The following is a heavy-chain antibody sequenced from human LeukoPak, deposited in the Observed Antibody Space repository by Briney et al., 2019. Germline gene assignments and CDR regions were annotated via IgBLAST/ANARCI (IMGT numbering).Heavy chain of an antibody. CDR1: GFTFSSYA. D-gene: IGHD3-3*01. V-gene: IGHV3-23*01. J-gene: IGHJ4*02. CDR3: AKDRGVLRFLEWLLSYFDY. Sequence: PGGSLRLSCATSGFTFSSYAMTWVRQAPGKGLEWVSAISGSGGSTYYADSVKGRFTTSRDNSKNTLYLQMNSLRAEDTAVYYCAKDRGVLRFLEWLLSYFDYWGQGTLVTVSS. CDR2: ISGSGGST.